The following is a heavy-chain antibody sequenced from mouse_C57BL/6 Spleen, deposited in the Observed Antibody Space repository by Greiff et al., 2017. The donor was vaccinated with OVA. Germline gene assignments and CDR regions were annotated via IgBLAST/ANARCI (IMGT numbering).Heavy chain of an antibody. V-gene: IGHV1-55*01. CDR1: GYTFTSYW. CDR3: ARLEDGYAWFAY. J-gene: IGHJ3*01. Sequence: QVQLKQPGAELVKPGASVKMSCKASGYTFTSYWITWVKQRPGQGLEWIGDIYPGSGSTNYNEKFKSKATLTVDTASSTAYMQLSSLTSEDSAVYSCARLEDGYAWFAYWGQGTLVTVSA. CDR2: IYPGSGST. D-gene: IGHD2-2*01.